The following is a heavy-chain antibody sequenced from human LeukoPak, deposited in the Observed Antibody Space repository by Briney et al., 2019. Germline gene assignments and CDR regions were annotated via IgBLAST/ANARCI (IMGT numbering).Heavy chain of an antibody. J-gene: IGHJ4*02. V-gene: IGHV3-23*01. CDR2: ISGSGDNT. CDR1: GFTFSSYA. Sequence: GGSLRLSCAASGFTFSSYAVSWVRQAPGKGLEWVSAISGSGDNTYYADSVKGRFTISRDNSKNMVFLQMDSLGAEDMAVYYCARNWGLDYWGQGTLVTVSS. D-gene: IGHD7-27*01. CDR3: ARNWGLDY.